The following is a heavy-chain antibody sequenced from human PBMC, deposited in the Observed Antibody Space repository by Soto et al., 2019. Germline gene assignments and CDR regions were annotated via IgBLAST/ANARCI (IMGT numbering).Heavy chain of an antibody. Sequence: SETLSLTCSLSGGAIGGYYRSWIRQPPGKALEWIGYVSYSGSTDYHPSLRSRVSISIDTSKNQFSLKMISVTAADTAVYYCARHGSDSGWFFFDPWGQGALVTVSS. CDR3: ARHGSDSGWFFFDP. J-gene: IGHJ5*02. CDR2: VSYSGST. D-gene: IGHD6-19*01. CDR1: GGAIGGYY. V-gene: IGHV4-59*08.